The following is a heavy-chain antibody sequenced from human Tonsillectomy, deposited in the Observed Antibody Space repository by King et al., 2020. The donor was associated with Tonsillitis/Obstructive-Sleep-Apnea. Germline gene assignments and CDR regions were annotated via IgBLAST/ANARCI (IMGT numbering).Heavy chain of an antibody. Sequence: VQLVESGGGLVQPGGSLRLSCAASGFTFSSDWMTWVRQAPGKGLEWVANIKQDGSEIYYVDSVKGRFTISRDSAKNSLYLQMSSLRAEDTAVYYCARTLWSGYSNHCMDVWGKGTTVTVSS. CDR2: IKQDGSEI. D-gene: IGHD3-3*01. CDR3: ARTLWSGYSNHCMDV. J-gene: IGHJ6*03. CDR1: GFTFSSDW. V-gene: IGHV3-7*01.